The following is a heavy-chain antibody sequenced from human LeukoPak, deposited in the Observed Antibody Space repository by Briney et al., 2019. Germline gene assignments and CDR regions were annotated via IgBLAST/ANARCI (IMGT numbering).Heavy chain of an antibody. CDR1: GYSISSGYY. V-gene: IGHV4-38-2*01. CDR2: IYHSGST. CDR3: ARHGAVPAATVDY. D-gene: IGHD2-2*01. J-gene: IGHJ4*02. Sequence: PPETLSLTCAVSGYSISSGYYWGWIRQPPGKGLEWIGSIYHSGSTYYNPSLKSRVTISVDTSKNQFSLKLSSVTAADTAVYYCARHGAVPAATVDYWGQGTLVTVSS.